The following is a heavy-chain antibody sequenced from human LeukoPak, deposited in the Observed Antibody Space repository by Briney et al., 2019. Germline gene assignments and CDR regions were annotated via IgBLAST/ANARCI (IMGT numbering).Heavy chain of an antibody. CDR2: IYYSGST. CDR3: ARGEYSSSSRKYYYYYYMDV. V-gene: IGHV4-59*01. J-gene: IGHJ6*03. D-gene: IGHD6-6*01. CDR1: GGSISSYY. Sequence: PSETLSLTCTVSGGSISSYYWSWIRQPPGKGLEWIGYIYYSGSTNYNPSLKSRVTISVDTSKNQFSLKLSSVTAADTAVYYCARGEYSSSSRKYYYYYYMDVWGKGTTVTVSS.